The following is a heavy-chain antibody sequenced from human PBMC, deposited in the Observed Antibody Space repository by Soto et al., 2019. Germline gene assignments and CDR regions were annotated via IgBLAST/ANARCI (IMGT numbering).Heavy chain of an antibody. CDR3: ARGATPYSSGWYYFDD. V-gene: IGHV1-18*04. D-gene: IGHD6-19*01. CDR2: ISAYNGNT. J-gene: IGHJ4*02. CDR1: GYTFTSSG. Sequence: QVQLVQSGAEVKKPGASVKVSCKASGYTFTSSGITWVRQAPGQGLEWMGWISAYNGNTNYAQKLQGRVTMTTDTSTSTAYMEMRSLRSDDTAVYYCARGATPYSSGWYYFDDWGQGTLVTVSS.